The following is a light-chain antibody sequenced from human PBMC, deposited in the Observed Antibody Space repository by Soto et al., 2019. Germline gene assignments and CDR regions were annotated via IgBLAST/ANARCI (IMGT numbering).Light chain of an antibody. V-gene: IGLV2-14*01. Sequence: QSALTQPASVSGSPGQSITISCTGTSSDVGGYNYVSWYQQHPGKAPKLMIYEVSNRPSGVSNRFSGSKSGNTASLTISGLQAEDGADYYCSSYTSRSTLGVFGTGTQLTVL. J-gene: IGLJ1*01. CDR2: EVS. CDR1: SSDVGGYNY. CDR3: SSYTSRSTLGV.